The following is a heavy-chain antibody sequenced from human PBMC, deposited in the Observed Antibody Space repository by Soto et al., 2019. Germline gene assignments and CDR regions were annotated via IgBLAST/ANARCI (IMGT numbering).Heavy chain of an antibody. Sequence: QVQLVQSGAEVKSAGSSVKVSCKASGDTFNFYSINWVRQAPGLGLEWVGRVNPILSMSNYAQRFQGRVTMTADKSTGTADMELRRRRSEDTAIYYCASTYGSGYRAFDSWGQGALVTVSS. V-gene: IGHV1-69*02. J-gene: IGHJ4*02. CDR2: VNPILSMS. CDR1: GDTFNFYS. D-gene: IGHD3-10*01. CDR3: ASTYGSGYRAFDS.